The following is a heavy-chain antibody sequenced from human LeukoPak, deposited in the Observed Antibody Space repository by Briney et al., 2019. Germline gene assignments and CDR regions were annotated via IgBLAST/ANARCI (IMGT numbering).Heavy chain of an antibody. CDR2: ISAYNGNT. Sequence: ASVKVSCKASGYTFTSYGISWVRQATGQGLEWMGWISAYNGNTNYAQKLQGRVTMTTDTSTSTAYMELRSLRSDDTAVYYCARDRTDIVVVPAAPMGWFDPWGQGTLVTVSS. J-gene: IGHJ5*02. CDR1: GYTFTSYG. CDR3: ARDRTDIVVVPAAPMGWFDP. D-gene: IGHD2-2*01. V-gene: IGHV1-18*01.